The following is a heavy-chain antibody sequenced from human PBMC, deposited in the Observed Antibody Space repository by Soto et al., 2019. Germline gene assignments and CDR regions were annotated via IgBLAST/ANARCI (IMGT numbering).Heavy chain of an antibody. J-gene: IGHJ4*02. V-gene: IGHV1-69*02. Sequence: QVQLVQSGAEVKKPGSSVKVSCKSSGGTFSNDIITWVRQAPGQGLEWMGRIVLLLNIANYAQKFQGRVTIPADKATGTAYMELNSLRSEDTAVYYCVKNSPIGSTYSGYDGIDYWGQGNLVTVSS. D-gene: IGHD5-12*01. CDR2: IVLLLNIA. CDR3: VKNSPIGSTYSGYDGIDY. CDR1: GGTFSNDI.